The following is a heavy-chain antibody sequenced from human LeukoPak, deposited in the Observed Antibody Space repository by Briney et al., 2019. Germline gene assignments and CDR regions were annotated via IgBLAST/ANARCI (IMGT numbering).Heavy chain of an antibody. D-gene: IGHD3-3*01. CDR1: GYTFTSYD. V-gene: IGHV1-8*03. CDR2: MNPNSGNT. CDR3: ARAERLRFLEWLSPRGYHYMDV. Sequence: GASVKVSCKASGYTFTSYDINWVRQATGQGLEWMGWMNPNSGNTGYAQKFQGRVTITRNTSISTAYMELSSLRSEDTAVYYCARAERLRFLEWLSPRGYHYMDVWGKGTTVTVSS. J-gene: IGHJ6*03.